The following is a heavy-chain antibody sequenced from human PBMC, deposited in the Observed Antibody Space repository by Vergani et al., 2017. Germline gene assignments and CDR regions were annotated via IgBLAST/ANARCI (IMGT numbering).Heavy chain of an antibody. Sequence: QVQLVESGGGLVKPGGSLRLSCAASGVTFSSYSMHWVRQAPGKGLEWVAVILYDGSNKYYADSVKGRFTISRDNSKNTLYLQMNSLRAEDTAVYYCARDPQAVAGTYGDFWGKGTTVTVSS. V-gene: IGHV3-33*08. J-gene: IGHJ6*04. CDR2: ILYDGSNK. CDR3: ARDPQAVAGTYGDF. D-gene: IGHD6-19*01. CDR1: GVTFSSYS.